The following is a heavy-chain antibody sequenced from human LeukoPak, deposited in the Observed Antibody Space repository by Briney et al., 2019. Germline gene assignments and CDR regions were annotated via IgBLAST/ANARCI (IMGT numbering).Heavy chain of an antibody. CDR3: ARDAPQVPAAGVLAS. CDR2: MYSRGDT. V-gene: IGHV3-53*01. J-gene: IGHJ5*02. CDR1: GFTVSDNY. Sequence: GGSLRLSCAAPGFTVSDNYMSWVRQAPGKGLEWVSVMYSRGDTYYADSVKGRFTFSRDISKNTLYLQMNGLRTEDTAMYYCARDAPQVPAAGVLASWGQGTLVTVSS. D-gene: IGHD6-13*01.